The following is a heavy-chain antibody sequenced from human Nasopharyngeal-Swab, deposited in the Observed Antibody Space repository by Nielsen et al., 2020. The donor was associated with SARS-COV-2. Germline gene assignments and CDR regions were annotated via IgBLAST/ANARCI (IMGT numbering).Heavy chain of an antibody. D-gene: IGHD2-15*01. CDR1: GGSISSYY. V-gene: IGHV4-59*01. J-gene: IGHJ4*02. CDR3: ARTHLNYSGGSCYPDTFHY. CDR2: IYYSGST. Sequence: SETLSLTCTVSGGSISSYYWSWIRQPPGKGLEWIGYIYYSGSTNYNPSLKSRVTISVDTSKNQFSLKLSSVTAADTAVYYCARTHLNYSGGSCYPDTFHYWSQGTLVSVSS.